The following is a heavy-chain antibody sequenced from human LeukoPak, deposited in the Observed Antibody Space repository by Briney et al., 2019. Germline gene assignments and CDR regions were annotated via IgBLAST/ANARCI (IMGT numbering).Heavy chain of an antibody. V-gene: IGHV3-23*01. CDR1: GFSISNYV. CDR3: AKEALNLYYYDGSAYYGNYFDF. Sequence: GGSLRLSCAASGFSISNYVMTWVRQAPGKGLEWVSAISGSGGSTYYADSVKGRFTISRDNSKSTLYLQMNSLRAEDTAVYYCAKEALNLYYYDGSAYYGNYFDFWGQGTLVTVSP. J-gene: IGHJ4*02. CDR2: ISGSGGST. D-gene: IGHD3-22*01.